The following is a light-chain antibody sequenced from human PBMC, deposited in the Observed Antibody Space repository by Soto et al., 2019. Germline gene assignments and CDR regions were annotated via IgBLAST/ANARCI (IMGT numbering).Light chain of an antibody. J-gene: IGKJ5*01. CDR2: DAS. CDR3: QQRADWPIT. CDR1: QYITIY. Sequence: LVYTQSPAPLSLSRGERATLSCRASQYITIYLAWYQQKPGQAPRLLIYDASNRATGIPARFSGSGSGTDFTLTISSLEPDDFAVYYCQQRADWPITFGHGTRLEIK. V-gene: IGKV3-11*01.